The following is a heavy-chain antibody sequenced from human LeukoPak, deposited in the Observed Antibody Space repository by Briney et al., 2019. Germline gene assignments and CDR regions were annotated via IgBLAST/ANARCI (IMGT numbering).Heavy chain of an antibody. J-gene: IGHJ4*02. CDR3: ARDTLPYCSGGSCYVY. CDR1: GGTFSSYA. Sequence: ASVKVSCKASGGTFSSYAISWVRQAPGQRLEWMGRIIPIFGIANYAQKFQARVTITADKSTSTAYMELSSLRSEDTAVYYCARDTLPYCSGGSCYVYWGQGTLVTVSS. CDR2: IIPIFGIA. V-gene: IGHV1-69*04. D-gene: IGHD2-15*01.